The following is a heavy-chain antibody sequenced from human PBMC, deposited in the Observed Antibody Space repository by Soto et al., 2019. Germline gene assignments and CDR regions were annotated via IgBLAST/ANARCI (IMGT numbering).Heavy chain of an antibody. V-gene: IGHV3-30-3*01. J-gene: IGHJ5*02. CDR1: GFTFNTYA. CDR3: ARRYKDGRRDCISTSCLFDP. Sequence: QVQLVESGGGVVQPGRSLRLSCAASGFTFNTYAMHWVRQAPGKGLEWVAVISYDGSNKYYADSVKGRFTISRDNSKNTLYLQMNSLRDEETAVYYCARRYKDGRRDCISTSCLFDPWGQGTLVTVSS. D-gene: IGHD2-2*01. CDR2: ISYDGSNK.